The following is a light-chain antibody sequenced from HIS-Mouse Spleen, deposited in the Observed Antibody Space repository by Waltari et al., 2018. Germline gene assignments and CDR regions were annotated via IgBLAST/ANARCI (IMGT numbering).Light chain of an antibody. CDR1: SSNIGSNY. J-gene: IGLJ3*02. V-gene: IGLV1-47*01. CDR3: AAWDDSLSGPV. Sequence: QSVLTQPPSASGTPGQRVTISCSGSSSNIGSNYVYWYQQRPGTAPKPPIYRNTQRPSGVPDRFSGSKSGTSASLAISGLRSEDEADYYCAAWDDSLSGPVFGGGTKLTVL. CDR2: RNT.